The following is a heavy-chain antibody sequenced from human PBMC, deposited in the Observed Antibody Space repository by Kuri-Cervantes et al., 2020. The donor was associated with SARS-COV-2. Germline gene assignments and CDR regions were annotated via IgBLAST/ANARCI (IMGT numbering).Heavy chain of an antibody. J-gene: IGHJ6*03. D-gene: IGHD3-16*01. Sequence: SCAVSGGSISSGDYYWSWTRQPPGKGLEWIGYIYYSGSTYYNPSLKSRVTISVDTSKNQFSLKLSSVTAADTAVYYCARGGAEYYYYYMDVWGKGTTVTVSS. CDR3: ARGGAEYYYYYMDV. V-gene: IGHV4-30-4*08. CDR1: GGSISSGDYY. CDR2: IYYSGST.